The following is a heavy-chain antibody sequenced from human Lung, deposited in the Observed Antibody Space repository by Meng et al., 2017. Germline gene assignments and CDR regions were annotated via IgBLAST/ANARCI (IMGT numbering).Heavy chain of an antibody. CDR2: IDPKSGDT. D-gene: IGHD6-25*01. V-gene: IGHV1-2*06. CDR1: GYNFPDYY. CDR3: ARDEDISAAGKLFGDY. Sequence: QGQRVQFGAEGKQPGAPVKVSCKPAGYNFPDYYIPWVRLAPGQGLEWMGHIDPKSGDTRYAQKFQGRVTMTGDTSIGTAYMELSGLRSDDTAMYYCARDEDISAAGKLFGDYWGQGTLVTVSS. J-gene: IGHJ4*02.